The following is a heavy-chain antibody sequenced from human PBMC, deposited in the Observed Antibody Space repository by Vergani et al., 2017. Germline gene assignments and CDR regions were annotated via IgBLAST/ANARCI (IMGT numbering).Heavy chain of an antibody. D-gene: IGHD3-22*01. V-gene: IGHV1-46*03. CDR3: ARAYHDSSGYYYGGAFNI. J-gene: IGHJ3*02. Sequence: QVQLVQSGAEVKKPGASVKVSCKASGYTFTSYYNHWVRQAPGQGLEWMGIINPSGGSTSYAQKFQGRVNMTRETSTSTVYMELSSLRSDDTAVYDCARAYHDSSGYYYGGAFNIWGQGTMVTVSS. CDR1: GYTFTSYY. CDR2: INPSGGST.